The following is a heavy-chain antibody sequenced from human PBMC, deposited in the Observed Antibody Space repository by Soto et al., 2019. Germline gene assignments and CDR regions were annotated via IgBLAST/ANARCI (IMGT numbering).Heavy chain of an antibody. V-gene: IGHV3-23*01. J-gene: IGHJ4*02. CDR2: ISGSGGST. Sequence: EVQLLDSGGGLVQPGGSLRLSCAASGFTFSRYAMSWVRQAPGKGLEWVSAISGSGGSTYYADSVKGRFTISRDNSKNTLYLQMTSLRAEDTAVYYCAKNNFFGSATNDYWGPGTLVPVSS. CDR3: AKNNFFGSATNDY. D-gene: IGHD3-10*01. CDR1: GFTFSRYA.